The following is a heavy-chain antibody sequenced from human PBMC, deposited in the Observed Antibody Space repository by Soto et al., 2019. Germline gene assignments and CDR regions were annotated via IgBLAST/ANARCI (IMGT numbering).Heavy chain of an antibody. J-gene: IGHJ3*02. Sequence: GGSLRLSCAASGFTFNTYAMSWVRQAPGKGLEWVSAISASYSTYYADSVKGRFTISRDNSMNALYLQMNSLRIEDTAVYYCAHPRGYGVFDAYDIWGQGTMVTVSS. CDR1: GFTFNTYA. CDR2: ISASYST. D-gene: IGHD4-17*01. CDR3: AHPRGYGVFDAYDI. V-gene: IGHV3-23*01.